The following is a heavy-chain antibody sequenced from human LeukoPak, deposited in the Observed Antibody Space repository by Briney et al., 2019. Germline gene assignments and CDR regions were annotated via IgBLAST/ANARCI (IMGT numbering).Heavy chain of an antibody. V-gene: IGHV3-53*01. CDR1: GFTVSSNH. D-gene: IGHD1-1*01. CDR3: ARGPAGYS. CDR2: IYSGGST. Sequence: GGSLRLSCAASGFTVSSNHMSWVRQAPGKGLEWVSVIYSGGSTDYADSVKGRFTISRDNLKNTLYLQMNSLRAEDTAVYYCARGPAGYSWGQGTLVTFSS. J-gene: IGHJ4*02.